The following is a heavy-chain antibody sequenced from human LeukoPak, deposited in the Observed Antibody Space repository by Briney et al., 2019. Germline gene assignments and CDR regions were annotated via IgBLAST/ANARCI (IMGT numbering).Heavy chain of an antibody. CDR2: INPNIGGT. Sequence: ASVKVSCKASGYTFTGFYIHWVRQAPGQGPEWMGWINPNIGGTNYAQKFRGRVSLTRDTSTSTAYMELNSLRSDDTAVYYCARVITHFNWFDPWGQGTLVTVSS. J-gene: IGHJ5*02. V-gene: IGHV1-2*02. CDR3: ARVITHFNWFDP. CDR1: GYTFTGFY. D-gene: IGHD1-20*01.